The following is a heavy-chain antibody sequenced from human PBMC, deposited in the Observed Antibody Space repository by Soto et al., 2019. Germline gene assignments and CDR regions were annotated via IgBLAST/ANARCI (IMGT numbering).Heavy chain of an antibody. V-gene: IGHV4-59*01. CDR2: IYYSGST. CDR1: GGSISSYY. J-gene: IGHJ6*03. D-gene: IGHD3-9*01. CDR3: ARIYYDILTGYPYYYYYYMDV. Sequence: SETLSLTCTVSGGSISSYYWSWIRQPPGKGLEWIGYIYYSGSTNYNPSLKSRVTISVDTSKNQFSLKLSSVTAADTAVYYCARIYYDILTGYPYYYYYYMDVWGKGTTVTVSS.